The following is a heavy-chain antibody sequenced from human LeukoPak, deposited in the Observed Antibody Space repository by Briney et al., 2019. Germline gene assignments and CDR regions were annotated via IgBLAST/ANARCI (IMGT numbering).Heavy chain of an antibody. CDR1: GGSISSGIYY. CDR2: IYTSGST. Sequence: PSETLSLTCTVSGGSISSGIYYWSWIRQPAGKGLEWIGRIYTSGSTNYNPSLKSRVTMSVDTSKNQFSLKLSSVTAADTAVYYCAREEDSYGSGAFDIWGQGTMVTVSS. D-gene: IGHD5-18*01. V-gene: IGHV4-61*02. CDR3: AREEDSYGSGAFDI. J-gene: IGHJ3*02.